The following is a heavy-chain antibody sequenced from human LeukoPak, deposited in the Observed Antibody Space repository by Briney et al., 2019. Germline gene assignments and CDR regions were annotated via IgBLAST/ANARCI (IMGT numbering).Heavy chain of an antibody. CDR2: IYYSGST. CDR1: GGSISSYY. D-gene: IGHD5-12*01. V-gene: IGHV4-59*08. J-gene: IGHJ5*02. Sequence: SETLSLTCTVSGGSISSYYWSWIRQPPGKGLEWIGYIYYSGSTNYNPSLKSRVTISVDTSKNQFSLKLSSVTAADTAVYYCARQSGGAVATDNWFDPWGQGTLVTVSS. CDR3: ARQSGGAVATDNWFDP.